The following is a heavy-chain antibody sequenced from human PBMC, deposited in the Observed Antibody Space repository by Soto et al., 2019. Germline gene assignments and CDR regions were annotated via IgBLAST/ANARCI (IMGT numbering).Heavy chain of an antibody. V-gene: IGHV1-8*01. CDR2: MQPSTGRT. D-gene: IGHD1-26*01. CDR1: GYSFTSLD. J-gene: IGHJ4*02. Sequence: QLQLVQSGAEVREPGASVKVSCKASGYSFTSLDINWVRQTAGQGLEWMGWMQPSTGRTGYAQKFQGRVTMTRDTSINTAYMELTTLTSDDTAFYYWARGVSAGVDYWGQGTLVTVSS. CDR3: ARGVSAGVDY.